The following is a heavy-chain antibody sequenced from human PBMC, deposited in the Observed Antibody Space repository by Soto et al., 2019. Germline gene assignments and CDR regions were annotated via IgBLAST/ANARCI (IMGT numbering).Heavy chain of an antibody. D-gene: IGHD3-10*01. Sequence: PGGSLRLSCVASGFTFKNYDMRWVRQAPGNGLEWVSGISGSGAITYYADSVRGRFTISRDNSKNTLYLQLNSLRAEDTAIYYCAKDRQFRSYYESAGHYNNWGQGTLVTVSS. J-gene: IGHJ4*02. CDR2: ISGSGAIT. V-gene: IGHV3-23*01. CDR1: GFTFKNYD. CDR3: AKDRQFRSYYESAGHYNN.